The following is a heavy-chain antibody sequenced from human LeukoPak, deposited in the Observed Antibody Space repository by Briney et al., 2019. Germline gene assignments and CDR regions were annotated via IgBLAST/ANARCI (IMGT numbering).Heavy chain of an antibody. V-gene: IGHV3-21*01. Sequence: PGGSLRLSCAASGFTFIIYSMNWVRQAPGKGLEWVSSISSSSSYIYYADSVKGRFTISRDNAKNSLYLQMNSLRAEDTAVYYCATDYYDSSGYYQNLYYFDYGGQGTLATVSS. CDR3: ATDYYDSSGYYQNLYYFDY. CDR2: ISSSSSYI. CDR1: GFTFIIYS. J-gene: IGHJ4*02. D-gene: IGHD3-22*01.